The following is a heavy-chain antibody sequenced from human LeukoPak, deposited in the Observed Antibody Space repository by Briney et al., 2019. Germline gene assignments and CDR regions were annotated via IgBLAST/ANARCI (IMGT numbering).Heavy chain of an antibody. CDR1: GYTLTGYY. Sequence: ASVKVSCKASGYTLTGYYMHWVRQAPGQGLEWMGRINPNSGGTDYAQKFQGRVTMTRDTSISTAYMELSRLRSDDTAVYYCARGSYGYSGSYYRLDYWGQGTLVTVSS. D-gene: IGHD1-26*01. V-gene: IGHV1-2*06. J-gene: IGHJ4*02. CDR3: ARGSYGYSGSYYRLDY. CDR2: INPNSGGT.